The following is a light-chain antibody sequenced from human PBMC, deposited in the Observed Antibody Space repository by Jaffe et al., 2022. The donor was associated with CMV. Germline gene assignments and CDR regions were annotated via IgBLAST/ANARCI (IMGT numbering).Light chain of an antibody. V-gene: IGLV1-51*01. CDR2: DNN. CDR3: GTWDSSLIAEV. Sequence: QSVLTQPPSVSAAPGQRVTFSCSGSSSNIGNNYVSWYQQLPGTAPKLLIYDNNQRPSGIPDRFSGSKSGTSATLGITGLQTGDEADYYCGTWDSSLIAEVFGGGTKLTVL. J-gene: IGLJ2*01. CDR1: SSNIGNNY.